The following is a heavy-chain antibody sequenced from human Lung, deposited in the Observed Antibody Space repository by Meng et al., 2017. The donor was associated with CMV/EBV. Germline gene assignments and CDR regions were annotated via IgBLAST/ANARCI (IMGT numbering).Heavy chain of an antibody. CDR1: GYSFTSYW. CDR2: IYPGDSDS. CDR3: ARRVRYCSSTNCYTLGVDY. J-gene: IGHJ4*02. V-gene: IGHV5-51*01. Sequence: SXXASGYSFTSYWIGWVRQMPGKGLEWMGLIYPGDSDSRYSPSFQGQVTISTDKSINTAYLQWSSLKASDNAMYSCARRVRYCSSTNCYTLGVDYWGQGTLVXVSS. D-gene: IGHD2-2*02.